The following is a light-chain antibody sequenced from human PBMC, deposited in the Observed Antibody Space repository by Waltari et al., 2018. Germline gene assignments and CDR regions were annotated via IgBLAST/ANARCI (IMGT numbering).Light chain of an antibody. V-gene: IGLV2-23*02. J-gene: IGLJ2*01. CDR2: EVT. CDR3: CSYAGSSTFEI. Sequence: QSALTQPASVSGSPGQSITISCSGSRSDIGSYSLVSWYQQHPGKAPKLMIYEVTKRPSGVSDRFSGSKSGNTAYLTISGLHADDEAHYHCCSYAGSSTFEIFGGGTKVTVL. CDR1: RSDIGSYSL.